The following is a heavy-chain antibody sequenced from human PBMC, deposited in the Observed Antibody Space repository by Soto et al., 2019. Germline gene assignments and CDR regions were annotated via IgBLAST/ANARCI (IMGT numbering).Heavy chain of an antibody. CDR2: IDRSDSYT. CDR3: ARSYLLRSPQGDSYGMDV. D-gene: IGHD3-16*01. V-gene: IGHV5-10-1*01. J-gene: IGHJ6*02. Sequence: GESLKISCKGAGYSFTSYWISSVRQMPGKGLEWMGRIDRSDSYTNYSPSFQGHVTISADKSISTAYLQWSSLKASDTAMYYCARSYLLRSPQGDSYGMDVWGQGTTVTVSS. CDR1: GYSFTSYW.